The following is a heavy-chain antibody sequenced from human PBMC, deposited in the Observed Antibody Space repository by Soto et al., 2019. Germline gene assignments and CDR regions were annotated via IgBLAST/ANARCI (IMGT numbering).Heavy chain of an antibody. V-gene: IGHV3-9*01. CDR2: ISWNSGSI. D-gene: IGHD2-15*01. J-gene: IGHJ4*02. Sequence: GGSLRLSCAASGFTFDDYAMHWVRQAPGKGLEWVSGISWNSGSIGYADSVKGRFTISRDNAKNSLYLQMNSLRAEDTALYYCAKDLISRPGHNCSGGSCYLGGWGQGTLVTVSS. CDR1: GFTFDDYA. CDR3: AKDLISRPGHNCSGGSCYLGG.